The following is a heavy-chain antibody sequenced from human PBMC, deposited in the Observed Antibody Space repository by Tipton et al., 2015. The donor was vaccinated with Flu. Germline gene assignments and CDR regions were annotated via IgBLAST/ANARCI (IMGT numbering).Heavy chain of an antibody. CDR2: ISGSGSTI. Sequence: YLRLSCAASGFTFSDYYMTFIRQAPGKGLEWVSFISGSGSTINYADSVKGRFTISRDNSKKSLYLQMNSLRAEDTAVYYCAREAGYDSNAYYMYYFDYWGQGTLVTVSA. D-gene: IGHD3-22*01. CDR3: AREAGYDSNAYYMYYFDY. CDR1: GFTFSDYY. V-gene: IGHV3-11*01. J-gene: IGHJ4*02.